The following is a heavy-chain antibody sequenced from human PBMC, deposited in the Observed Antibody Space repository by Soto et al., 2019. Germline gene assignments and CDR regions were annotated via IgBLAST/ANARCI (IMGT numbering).Heavy chain of an antibody. J-gene: IGHJ4*02. CDR2: IIPIFGTA. D-gene: IGHD1-1*01. V-gene: IGHV1-69*13. Sequence: VASVKVSFKASGGTFSSYAISWVRQAPGQGLEWMGGIIPIFGTANYAQKFQGGVTITADESTSTAYMELSSLRSEDTAVYYCARGAPTGPFDYWGREPWSPSPQ. CDR3: ARGAPTGPFDY. CDR1: GGTFSSYA.